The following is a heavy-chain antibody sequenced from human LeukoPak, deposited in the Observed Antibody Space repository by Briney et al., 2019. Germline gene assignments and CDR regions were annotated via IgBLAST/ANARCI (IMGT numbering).Heavy chain of an antibody. D-gene: IGHD3-22*01. CDR1: GFTFNTYS. V-gene: IGHV3-21*04. CDR3: AKWDTYYDSSGYYFY. CDR2: ISRTSESI. Sequence: GGSLRLSCAASGFTFNTYSMSWVRQAPGKGLEWVSIISRTSESIFYADSVKGRFTISRDNAKNSLYLQMNGLRAEDAAVYYCAKWDTYYDSSGYYFYWGQGTLVTVSS. J-gene: IGHJ4*02.